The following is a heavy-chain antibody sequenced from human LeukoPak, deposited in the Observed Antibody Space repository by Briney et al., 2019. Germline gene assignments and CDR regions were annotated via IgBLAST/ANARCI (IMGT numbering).Heavy chain of an antibody. V-gene: IGHV1-24*01. CDR1: GYTLTELS. CDR3: ATNSYYYDSSGYYSLNP. D-gene: IGHD3-22*01. J-gene: IGHJ5*02. CDR2: FDPEDGET. Sequence: GASVKVSCKVSGYTLTELSMHWVLQAPGKGLEWMGGFDPEDGETIYAQKFQGRVTMTEDTSTDTAYMELSSLRSEDTAVYYCATNSYYYDSSGYYSLNPWGQGTLVTVSS.